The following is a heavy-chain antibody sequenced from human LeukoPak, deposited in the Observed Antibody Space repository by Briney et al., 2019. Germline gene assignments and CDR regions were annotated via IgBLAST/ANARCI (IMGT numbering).Heavy chain of an antibody. D-gene: IGHD2-15*01. J-gene: IGHJ4*02. CDR1: GFTFDDYA. CDR3: AKDRYCSGGTCFIGDY. CDR2: ISWNSGSI. V-gene: IGHV3-9*01. Sequence: GRSLRLSCAASGFTFDDYAMHWVRQAPGKGLEWVSGISWNSGSIGYADSVKGRFTISRDNAKNSLYLQMNSLRAEDTALYYCAKDRYCSGGTCFIGDYWGQGTLVTVSS.